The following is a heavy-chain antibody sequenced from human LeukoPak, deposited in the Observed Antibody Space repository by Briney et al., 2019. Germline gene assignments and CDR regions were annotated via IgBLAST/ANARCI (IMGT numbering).Heavy chain of an antibody. CDR2: ISGSGGST. CDR3: AKEEVGFTYYYYGMDV. J-gene: IGHJ6*02. D-gene: IGHD1-26*01. Sequence: GGSLRLSCAASGFTFSSYAMSWVRQAPGKGLEWVSAISGSGGSTYYADSVKGRFTISRDNSKSTLYLQMNSLRAEDTAVYYCAKEEVGFTYYYYGMDVWGQGTTVTVSS. CDR1: GFTFSSYA. V-gene: IGHV3-23*01.